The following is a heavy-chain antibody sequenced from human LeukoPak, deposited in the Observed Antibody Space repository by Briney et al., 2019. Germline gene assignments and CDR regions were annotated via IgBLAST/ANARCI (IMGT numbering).Heavy chain of an antibody. CDR1: GYTFTGYY. CDR3: ATLAIIVGPGGPDWFDP. D-gene: IGHD1-26*01. CDR2: INPNSGGT. V-gene: IGHV1-2*04. Sequence: GASVKVSCKASGYTFTGYYMHWVRQAPGQGLEWMGWINPNSGGTNYAQKFQGWVTMTRDTSISTAYMELSSLRSEDTAVYYCATLAIIVGPGGPDWFDPWGQGTLVTVSS. J-gene: IGHJ5*02.